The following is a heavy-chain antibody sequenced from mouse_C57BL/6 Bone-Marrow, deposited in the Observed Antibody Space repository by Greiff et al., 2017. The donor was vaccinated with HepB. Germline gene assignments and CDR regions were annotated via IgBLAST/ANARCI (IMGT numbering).Heavy chain of an antibody. CDR3: AKAGATIEGAMDY. D-gene: IGHD3-1*01. V-gene: IGHV1-54*01. Sequence: QVQLQQSGAELVRPGTSVKVSCKASGYAFTNYLIEWVKQRPGQGLEWIGGINPGSGGTNYNEKFKGKATLTADKSSSTAYMQLNSQTSEDSAVYSGAKAGATIEGAMDYWGQGTGVTVSA. J-gene: IGHJ4*01. CDR2: INPGSGGT. CDR1: GYAFTNYL.